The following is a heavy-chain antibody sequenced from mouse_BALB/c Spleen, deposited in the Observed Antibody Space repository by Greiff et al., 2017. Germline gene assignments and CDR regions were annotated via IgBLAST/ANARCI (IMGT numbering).Heavy chain of an antibody. Sequence: EVQLQQSGPELVKPGASVKMSCKASGYTFTSYVMHWVKQKPGQGLEWIGYINPYNDGTKYNEKFKGKATLTSDKSSSTAYMELSSLTSEDSAVYYCARSRGNGLYAMDYWGQGTSVTVSS. CDR1: GYTFTSYV. CDR2: INPYNDGT. CDR3: ARSRGNGLYAMDY. D-gene: IGHD1-1*01. V-gene: IGHV1-14*01. J-gene: IGHJ4*01.